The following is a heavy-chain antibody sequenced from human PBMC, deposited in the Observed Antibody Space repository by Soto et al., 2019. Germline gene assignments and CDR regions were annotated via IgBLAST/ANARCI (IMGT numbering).Heavy chain of an antibody. CDR2: ISGSGGST. CDR3: AKKNRGGGSGSYLFPFYYYGMDV. J-gene: IGHJ6*02. V-gene: IGHV3-23*01. D-gene: IGHD3-10*01. Sequence: GGSLRLSCAASGFTFSSYAMSWVRQAPGKGLEWVSAISGSGGSTFYADSVKGRFTISRDNSKNTLYLQMNSLRAEDTAVYYCAKKNRGGGSGSYLFPFYYYGMDVWGQGTTVTVSS. CDR1: GFTFSSYA.